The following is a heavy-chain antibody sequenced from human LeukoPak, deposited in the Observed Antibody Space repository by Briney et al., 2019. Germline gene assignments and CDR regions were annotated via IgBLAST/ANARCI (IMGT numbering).Heavy chain of an antibody. Sequence: GGSLRLSCTASGFTFSDYWMNWVRQAPGKGLEWVANIKQDGSEKYYVDSVKGRFTISRDNAKNSLYLQRNSLRAEDTAVYYCARDIGIAVAGFDYWGQGTLVTVSS. V-gene: IGHV3-7*01. CDR1: GFTFSDYW. D-gene: IGHD6-19*01. CDR3: ARDIGIAVAGFDY. J-gene: IGHJ4*02. CDR2: IKQDGSEK.